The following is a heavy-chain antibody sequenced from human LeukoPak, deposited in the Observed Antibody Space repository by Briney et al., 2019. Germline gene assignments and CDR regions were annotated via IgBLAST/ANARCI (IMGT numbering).Heavy chain of an antibody. CDR2: IDYSGST. J-gene: IGHJ4*02. CDR3: AREGTGSSWYFY. D-gene: IGHD6-13*01. V-gene: IGHV4-39*07. Sequence: SETLSLTCTVSGGSISSSSYYWGWIRQPPGKGLEWIGSIDYSGSTYYNPSLKSRVTISVDTSKNQFSLKLSSVTAADTAVYYCAREGTGSSWYFYWGQGTLVTVSS. CDR1: GGSISSSSYY.